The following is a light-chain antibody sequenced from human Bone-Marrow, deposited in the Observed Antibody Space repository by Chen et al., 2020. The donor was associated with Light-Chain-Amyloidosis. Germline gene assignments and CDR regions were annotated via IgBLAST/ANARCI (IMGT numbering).Light chain of an antibody. Sequence: DFVMTQSPDSLDVSLVERATINCKSSQSILYSSNNRNYLAWYQQKPGQPPKLLISWASTRESGVPDRFSGSGSGTDFTLTISSLQAADVAVYYCQQYYGAPYTFGQGIKLEIK. V-gene: IGKV4-1*01. CDR3: QQYYGAPYT. CDR1: QSILYSSNNRNY. J-gene: IGKJ2*01. CDR2: WAS.